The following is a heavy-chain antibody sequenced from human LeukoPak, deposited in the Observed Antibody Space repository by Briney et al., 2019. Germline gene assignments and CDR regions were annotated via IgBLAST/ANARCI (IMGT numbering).Heavy chain of an antibody. Sequence: PGGSLRLSCAASGFTFSSYGMHWVRQAPGKGLEWVAVISYDGSNKYYADSVKGRFTISRDNSKNTLYLQMNSLRAEDTAVYYWAKDSQGSYYYGMDVWGKGTTVTVSS. CDR1: GFTFSSYG. CDR3: AKDSQGSYYYGMDV. CDR2: ISYDGSNK. J-gene: IGHJ6*04. V-gene: IGHV3-30*18.